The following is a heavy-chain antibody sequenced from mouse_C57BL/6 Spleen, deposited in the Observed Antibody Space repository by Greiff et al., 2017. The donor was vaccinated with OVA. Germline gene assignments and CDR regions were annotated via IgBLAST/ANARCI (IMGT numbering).Heavy chain of an antibody. Sequence: QVQLQQSGPELVKPGASVKLFCKASGYAFSSSWMNWVKQRPGKGLEWIGRIYPGDGDTNYNGKFKGKATLTADKSSSTAYMQLSSLTSEDSAVYFCARNYGNYGYAMDYWGQGTSVTVSS. CDR3: ARNYGNYGYAMDY. D-gene: IGHD2-1*01. J-gene: IGHJ4*01. CDR2: IYPGDGDT. V-gene: IGHV1-82*01. CDR1: GYAFSSSW.